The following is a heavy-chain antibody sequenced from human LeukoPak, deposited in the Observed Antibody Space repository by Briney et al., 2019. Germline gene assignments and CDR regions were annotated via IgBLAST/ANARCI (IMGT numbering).Heavy chain of an antibody. CDR1: GFMFRSYW. CDR2: IKQAGSEK. CDR3: VRDAPLNWNELKYYGMDV. D-gene: IGHD1-20*01. J-gene: IGHJ6*02. Sequence: GGSLRLSCAVSGFMFRSYWMSWVRQAPGKGQEWVAQIKQAGSEKYYVDLVKGRFTTSRDNAKNSLYLQMNSLRAEDTAVYYCVRDAPLNWNELKYYGMDVWGQGTTVTVSS. V-gene: IGHV3-7*01.